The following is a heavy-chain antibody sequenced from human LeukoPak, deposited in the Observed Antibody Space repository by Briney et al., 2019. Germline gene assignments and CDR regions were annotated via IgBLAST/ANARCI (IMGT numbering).Heavy chain of an antibody. D-gene: IGHD2-8*01. V-gene: IGHV1-69*04. J-gene: IGHJ4*02. CDR2: IIPILGIA. CDR3: ARAGYCTNGVCYHFDY. Sequence: SLKVSCKASGGTFSSYAISWVRQAPGHGLEWMGRIIPILGIANYAQKFQGRVTITADKSTSTAYIELSSLRSEDTAVYYCARAGYCTNGVCYHFDYWGQGTLVTVSS. CDR1: GGTFSSYA.